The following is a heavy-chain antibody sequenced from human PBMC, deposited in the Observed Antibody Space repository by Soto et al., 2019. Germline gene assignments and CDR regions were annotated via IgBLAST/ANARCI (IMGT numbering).Heavy chain of an antibody. Sequence: SETLSLTCTVSGGSVSNSSHYWTWIRQPPGKGLEWIGYVYYTGSTNYNPSLYSRVTISVDTSKNQFSLTLSSVTAADTAVYYCARGDGFWSGYSYLNYWGQGTPVTVSS. CDR3: ARGDGFWSGYSYLNY. D-gene: IGHD3-3*01. J-gene: IGHJ4*02. V-gene: IGHV4-61*01. CDR1: GGSVSNSSHY. CDR2: VYYTGST.